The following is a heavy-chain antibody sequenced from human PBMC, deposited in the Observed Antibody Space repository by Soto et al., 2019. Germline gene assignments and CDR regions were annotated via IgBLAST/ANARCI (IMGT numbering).Heavy chain of an antibody. CDR3: ARAVRWFGARGAFDI. D-gene: IGHD3-10*01. CDR2: ISYDGSNK. V-gene: IGHV3-30-3*01. Sequence: QVQLVDSGGGVVQPGRSLRLSCAASGFTFSSYAMHWVRQAPGKGLEWVAVISYDGSNKYYADSVKGRFTISRDNSKNTLYLQMNSMRAEDTAVYYCARAVRWFGARGAFDIWGQGTMVTVSS. CDR1: GFTFSSYA. J-gene: IGHJ3*02.